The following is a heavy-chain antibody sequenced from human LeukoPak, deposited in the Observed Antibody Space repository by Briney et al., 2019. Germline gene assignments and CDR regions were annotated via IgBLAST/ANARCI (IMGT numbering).Heavy chain of an antibody. CDR1: GYTFTGYY. CDR2: INPNSGGT. J-gene: IGHJ4*02. Sequence: ASVKVSCKASGYTFTGYYMHWVRQAPGQGLEWMGRINPNSGGTNYAQKFQGRVTMTRDTSISTVYMELSSLRSEDTAVYYCARDPYDILTGFPKGVDYWGQGTLVTVSS. CDR3: ARDPYDILTGFPKGVDY. V-gene: IGHV1-2*06. D-gene: IGHD3-9*01.